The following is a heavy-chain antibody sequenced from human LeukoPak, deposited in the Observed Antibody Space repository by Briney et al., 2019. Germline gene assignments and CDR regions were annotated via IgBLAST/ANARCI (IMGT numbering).Heavy chain of an antibody. CDR3: ARARRIAARPFDY. V-gene: IGHV1-69*13. J-gene: IGHJ4*02. CDR1: GYTFTDYY. D-gene: IGHD6-6*01. CDR2: IIPIFGTA. Sequence: ASVKVSCKASGYTFTDYYIHWMRQAPGQGLEWMGGIIPIFGTANYAQKFQGRVTITADESTSTAYMELSSLRSEDTAVYYCARARRIAARPFDYWGQGTLVTVSS.